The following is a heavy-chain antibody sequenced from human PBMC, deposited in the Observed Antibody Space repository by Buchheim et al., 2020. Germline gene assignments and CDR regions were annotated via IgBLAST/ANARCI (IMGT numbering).Heavy chain of an antibody. CDR3: ARIEERGSMSIYDYDGLDV. V-gene: IGHV3-30*03. CDR2: ISYDGSNK. CDR1: GFTFSSYG. Sequence: QVQLVESGGGVVQPGGSLRLSCAASGFTFSSYGMHWVRQAPGKGLEWVAVISYDGSNKNYLDSVKGRFTISRDNSKNSLYLQMNSLRAEDTAVYYGARIEERGSMSIYDYDGLDVGGQETT. D-gene: IGHD3-10*01. J-gene: IGHJ6*02.